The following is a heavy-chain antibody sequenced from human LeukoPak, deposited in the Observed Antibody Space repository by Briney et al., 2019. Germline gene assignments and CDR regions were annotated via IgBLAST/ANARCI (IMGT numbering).Heavy chain of an antibody. CDR1: GYIFTSYY. Sequence: ASVKVSCKASGYIFTSYYMHWVRQAPGQGPEWMGIINPSGGSTSYTQKFQGRVTMTRDTSTNTVYMELSSLRSADTAVYYCARDHEQQLVLRGGYFDYWGQGTLVTVSS. CDR2: INPSGGST. D-gene: IGHD6-13*01. CDR3: ARDHEQQLVLRGGYFDY. J-gene: IGHJ4*02. V-gene: IGHV1-46*01.